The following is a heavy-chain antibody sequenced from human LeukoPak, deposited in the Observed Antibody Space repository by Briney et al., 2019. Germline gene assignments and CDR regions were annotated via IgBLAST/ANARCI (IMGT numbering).Heavy chain of an antibody. D-gene: IGHD6-13*01. CDR3: ARGTAAASGFDP. V-gene: IGHV1-8*03. CDR1: GYTFTSYD. J-gene: IGHJ5*02. CDR2: MNPNSGNT. Sequence: VASVKVSCKASGYTFTSYDINWVRQATGQGLEWMGWMNPNSGNTGYAQKFQGRVTITRNTSISTAYMELSSLRSEDTAVYYCARGTAAASGFDPWGQGTLVTVSS.